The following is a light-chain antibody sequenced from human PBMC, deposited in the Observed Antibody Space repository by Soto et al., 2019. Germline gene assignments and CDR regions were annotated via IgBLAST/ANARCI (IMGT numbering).Light chain of an antibody. V-gene: IGLV2-14*01. J-gene: IGLJ1*01. Sequence: VLTQRASVSGSPGQSITISCTGTSSDVGAYNLVSWYQHHPDKAPKLMISEVSNRPSGVSDRFSGSKSGNTASLTISGLQAEDEADYCCASLTTTNFVFGTGTKVTV. CDR3: ASLTTTNFV. CDR1: SSDVGAYNL. CDR2: EVS.